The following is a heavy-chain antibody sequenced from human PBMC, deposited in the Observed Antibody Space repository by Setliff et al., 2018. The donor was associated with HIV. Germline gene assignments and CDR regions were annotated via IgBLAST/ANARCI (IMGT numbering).Heavy chain of an antibody. Sequence: SETLSLTCTVSGDSISSVSYSWGWIRQPPGKGLEWIGYMYSGGNTYYKQSLKSRVTMSVDSSKRQVFLKVPFVDAADTAVYFCARGFKNEYEFSGYMDVWGNGTMVTVSS. CDR1: GDSISSVSYS. V-gene: IGHV4-39*01. D-gene: IGHD2-15*01. J-gene: IGHJ6*03. CDR3: ARGFKNEYEFSGYMDV. CDR2: MYSGGNT.